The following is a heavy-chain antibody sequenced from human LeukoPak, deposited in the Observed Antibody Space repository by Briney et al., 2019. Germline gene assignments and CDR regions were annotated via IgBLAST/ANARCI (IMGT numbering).Heavy chain of an antibody. V-gene: IGHV3-48*03. J-gene: IGHJ6*02. CDR1: GFTFSSYE. CDR2: ISSSGSTI. CDR3: ARDQGNPDYYYYGMDV. Sequence: PGGSLRLSCAASGFTFSSYEINWVRQAPGKGLEWVSYISSSGSTIYYADSVKGRFTISRDNAKNSLYLQMNSLRAEDTAIYYWARDQGNPDYYYYGMDVWGQGTTVTVSS.